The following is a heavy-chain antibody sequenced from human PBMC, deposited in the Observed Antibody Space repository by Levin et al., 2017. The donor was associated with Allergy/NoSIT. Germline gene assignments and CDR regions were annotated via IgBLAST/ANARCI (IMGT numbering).Heavy chain of an antibody. J-gene: IGHJ4*02. Sequence: GGSLRLSCAASGFTFDDYAMHWVRQAPGKGLEWVSGISWNSGSIGYADSVKGRFTISRDNAKNSLYLQMNSLRAEDTALYYCAKSPSPGYSSPSGFDYWGQGTLVTVSS. CDR1: GFTFDDYA. CDR3: AKSPSPGYSSPSGFDY. V-gene: IGHV3-9*01. D-gene: IGHD6-19*01. CDR2: ISWNSGSI.